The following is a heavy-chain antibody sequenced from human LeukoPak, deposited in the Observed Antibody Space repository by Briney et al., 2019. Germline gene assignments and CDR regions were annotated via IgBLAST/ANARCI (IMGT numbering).Heavy chain of an antibody. V-gene: IGHV3-74*01. J-gene: IGHJ4*02. CDR1: GFTFSSYW. CDR3: ARELYGSGSYYHGY. CDR2: IGTDGSTT. Sequence: GGSLRLSCAASGFTFSSYWMHWVRQGPGKGLVWVSHIGTDGSTTSHADSVKGRFTISRDNSKNTVYLQMNSLRAEDTAVYYCARELYGSGSYYHGYWGQGTLVTVSS. D-gene: IGHD3-10*01.